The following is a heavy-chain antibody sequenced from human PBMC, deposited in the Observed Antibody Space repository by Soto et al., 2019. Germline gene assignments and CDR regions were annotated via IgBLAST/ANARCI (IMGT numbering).Heavy chain of an antibody. CDR2: IIPIFGTA. CDR1: GGTFSSYA. D-gene: IGHD3-10*01. J-gene: IGHJ6*02. V-gene: IGHV1-69*13. CDR3: AGAPYYYGSGSYNYYYYYGMDV. Sequence: ASVKVSCKASGGTFSSYAISWVRQAPGQGLEWMGGIIPIFGTANYAQKFQGRVTITADESTSTAYMELSSLRSEDTAVYYCAGAPYYYGSGSYNYYYYYGMDVWGQGTTVTAP.